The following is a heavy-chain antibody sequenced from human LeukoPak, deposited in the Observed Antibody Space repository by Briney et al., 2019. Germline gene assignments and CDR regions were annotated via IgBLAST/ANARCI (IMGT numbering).Heavy chain of an antibody. D-gene: IGHD1-26*01. J-gene: IGHJ5*02. CDR1: GGSISSRSYY. CDR2: IYISGSA. CDR3: ARAVGSSESNWFDP. Sequence: SQTLSLTCTVSGGSISSRSYYWSWIRQPAGKGLEWIGRIYISGSANYNPSLKSRVTISLDTSKNPFSLRLSSVTAADTAVYYCARAVGSSESNWFDPWGQGTLATVSS. V-gene: IGHV4-61*02.